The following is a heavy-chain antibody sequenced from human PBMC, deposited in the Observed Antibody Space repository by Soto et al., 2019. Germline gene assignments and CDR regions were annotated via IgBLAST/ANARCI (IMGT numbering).Heavy chain of an antibody. D-gene: IGHD6-13*01. CDR1: GFTFSSYH. Sequence: ESGGGVVQPGRSLRLSCVASGFTFSSYHMHWVHQAPGKGLEWVAVIWSDGSVKYYAYSVKGRFTISRDNSRNTLYLQMNSLGAEDTAVYYCARIGSWALNFDYWGQGTLVTVSS. V-gene: IGHV3-33*01. CDR2: IWSDGSVK. CDR3: ARIGSWALNFDY. J-gene: IGHJ4*02.